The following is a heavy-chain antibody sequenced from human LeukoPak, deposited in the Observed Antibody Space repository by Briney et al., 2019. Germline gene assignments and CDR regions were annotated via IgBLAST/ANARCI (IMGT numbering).Heavy chain of an antibody. J-gene: IGHJ5*02. CDR2: ISSNGGST. D-gene: IGHD3-10*01. CDR1: GFAFSSYA. Sequence: SGGSLRLSCSASGFAFSSYAMHWVRQAPGKGLEYASAISSNGGSTYYADSVKGRFTISRDNSKNTLYLQMSSLRAEDTAVYYCVKDRDGSGSYDWFDPWGQGTLVTVSS. V-gene: IGHV3-64D*06. CDR3: VKDRDGSGSYDWFDP.